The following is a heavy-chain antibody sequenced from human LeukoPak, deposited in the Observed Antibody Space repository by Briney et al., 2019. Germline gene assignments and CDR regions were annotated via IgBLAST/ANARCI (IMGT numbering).Heavy chain of an antibody. V-gene: IGHV5-51*01. Sequence: GESLKISCKGSGYSFTSYWLGWVRQMPGKGLEWMGIIYPGDSDTRYSPSSQGQVTISADNSLSTAYLQGSSLKASDTAMYYCARAGWPAPYNWGQGTLVTVSS. D-gene: IGHD1-14*01. CDR2: IYPGDSDT. CDR3: ARAGWPAPYN. J-gene: IGHJ4*02. CDR1: GYSFTSYW.